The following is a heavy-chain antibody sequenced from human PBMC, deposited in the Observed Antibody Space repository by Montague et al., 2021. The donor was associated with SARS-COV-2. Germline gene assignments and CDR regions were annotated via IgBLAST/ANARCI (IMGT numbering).Heavy chain of an antibody. CDR1: GFSLSTSGMC. J-gene: IGHJ4*02. CDR3: ARSYGTTVVTRAFDY. D-gene: IGHD4-23*01. Sequence: PALVKPTQTLTLTCTFSGFSLSTSGMCVSWIRQPPGKALGWLTLIGWDDDKYYSTSLKTRLTISKDTSKNQVVLTMTNMDPVDTATYYCARSYGTTVVTRAFDYWGQGTLVTVSS. V-gene: IGHV2-70*01. CDR2: IGWDDDK.